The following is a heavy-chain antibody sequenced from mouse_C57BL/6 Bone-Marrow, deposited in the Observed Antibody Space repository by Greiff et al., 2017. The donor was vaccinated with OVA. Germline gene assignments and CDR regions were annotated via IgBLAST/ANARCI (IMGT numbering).Heavy chain of an antibody. V-gene: IGHV1-39*01. J-gene: IGHJ1*03. Sequence: EVQLRQSGPELVKPGASVKISCKASGYSFTDYNMNWVKQSNGKSLEWIGVINPNYGSTSYNQKFKGKATLTVDQSSSTAYMQLNSLTSEDSAVYYGARSWDGNYRSWYFDDWGTGTTVTVSA. D-gene: IGHD2-1*01. CDR2: INPNYGST. CDR3: ARSWDGNYRSWYFDD. CDR1: GYSFTDYN.